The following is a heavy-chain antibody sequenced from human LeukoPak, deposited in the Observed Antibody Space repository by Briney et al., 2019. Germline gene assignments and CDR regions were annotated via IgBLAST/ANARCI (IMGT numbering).Heavy chain of an antibody. CDR2: ISYDGSNK. V-gene: IGHV3-30*04. D-gene: IGHD3-3*01. CDR3: ARDPEFREWSLTFDY. Sequence: PGGSLRLSCAASGFTFSSYAMHWVRQAPGKGLEWVAVISYDGSNKYYADSVKGRFTISRDNSKSTLYLQMNSLRAEDTAVYYCARDPEFREWSLTFDYWGQGTLVTVSS. J-gene: IGHJ4*02. CDR1: GFTFSSYA.